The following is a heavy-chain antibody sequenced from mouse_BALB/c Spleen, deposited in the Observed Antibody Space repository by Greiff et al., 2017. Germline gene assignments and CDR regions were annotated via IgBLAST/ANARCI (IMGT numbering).Heavy chain of an antibody. J-gene: IGHJ2*01. Sequence: QVQLQQSGAELVRPGASVTLSCKASGYTFTDYEMPWVKQTPVHGLEWIGAIDPETGGTAYNQKFKGKATLTADKSSSTAYMELRSLTSEDSAVYYCTRLGGGNYFDYGGQGTTLTVSA. CDR3: TRLGGGNYFDY. CDR1: GYTFTDYE. CDR2: IDPETGGT. D-gene: IGHD1-1*02. V-gene: IGHV1-15*01.